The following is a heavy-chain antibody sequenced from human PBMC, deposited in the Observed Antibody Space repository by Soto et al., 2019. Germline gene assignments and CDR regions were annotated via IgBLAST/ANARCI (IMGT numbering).Heavy chain of an antibody. Sequence: PRKGLEWIGSIYYSGSTYYNPSLKSRVTISVDTSKNQFSLKLSSVTAADTAVYYCARSNGGGGRILFFFFQAEDGIRDVRSVSAFLLNRSSDL. CDR2: IYYSGST. D-gene: IGHD2-15*01. CDR3: ARSNGGGGRILFFFFQAEDGIRDVRSVSAFLLNRSSDL. J-gene: IGHJ2*01. V-gene: IGHV4-39*01.